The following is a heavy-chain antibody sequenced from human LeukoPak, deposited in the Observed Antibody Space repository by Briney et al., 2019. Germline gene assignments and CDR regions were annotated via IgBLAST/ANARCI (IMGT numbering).Heavy chain of an antibody. CDR2: IIPIFGTA. V-gene: IGHV1-69*05. D-gene: IGHD3-10*01. CDR3: ARAPPVWFGDPSYYLDY. CDR1: GGTFSSYA. J-gene: IGHJ4*02. Sequence: GASVKVSCKASGGTFSSYAISWVRQAPGQGLERMGGIIPIFGTANYAQKFQGRVTITTDESTSTAYMELSSLRSEDTAVYYCARAPPVWFGDPSYYLDYWGQGTLVTVSS.